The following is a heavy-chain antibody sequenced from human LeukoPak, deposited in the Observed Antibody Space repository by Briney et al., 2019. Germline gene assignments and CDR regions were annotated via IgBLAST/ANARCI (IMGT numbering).Heavy chain of an antibody. CDR3: ARADLGGGGFDP. Sequence: SQTLSLTCTVSGGSISSGGYYWSWIRQHPGKGLEWIEYIYYSGSTYYNPSLKSRVTISVDTSKNQFSLKLSSVTAADTAVYYCARADLGGGGFDPWGQGTLVTVSS. D-gene: IGHD3-16*01. V-gene: IGHV4-31*03. J-gene: IGHJ5*02. CDR1: GGSISSGGYY. CDR2: IYYSGST.